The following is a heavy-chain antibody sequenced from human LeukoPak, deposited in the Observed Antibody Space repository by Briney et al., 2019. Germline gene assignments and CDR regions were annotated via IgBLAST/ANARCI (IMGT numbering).Heavy chain of an antibody. J-gene: IGHJ5*02. V-gene: IGHV3-23*01. CDR2: IGGSGRST. Sequence: GGSLRLSCAASRFTFSSYAMNWVRQAPGKGLEWVSGIGGSGRSTYYTDSVKGRFTLSRDNFKNPLYLQMNSLRADDTAVYYCAKAPYQYASGSPNWFDPWGQGTLVTVSS. D-gene: IGHD3-10*01. CDR3: AKAPYQYASGSPNWFDP. CDR1: RFTFSSYA.